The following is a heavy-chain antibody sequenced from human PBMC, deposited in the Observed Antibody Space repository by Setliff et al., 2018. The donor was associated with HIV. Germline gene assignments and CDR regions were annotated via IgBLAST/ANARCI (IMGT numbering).Heavy chain of an antibody. V-gene: IGHV4-4*02. D-gene: IGHD6-13*01. J-gene: IGHJ6*03. CDR3: ARHRDPPGTSWIYYYYYMDL. Sequence: SETLSLTCAVSGGSISSSTWWSWVRQPPGKGLEWIGYIYYSGSPSYNPSLSSRLTISVDTSKNHVSLRLSSVTAADTGVYYCARHRDPPGTSWIYYYYYMDLWGEGTTVTVSS. CDR2: IYYSGSP. CDR1: GGSISSSTW.